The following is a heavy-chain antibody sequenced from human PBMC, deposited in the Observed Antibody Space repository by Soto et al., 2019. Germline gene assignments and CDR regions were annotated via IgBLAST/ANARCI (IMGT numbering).Heavy chain of an antibody. Sequence: GGSLRLSCAASGFTFSSYGMHWVRQAPGKGLEWAAVIWYDGSNKYYADSVKGRFTISRDNSKNTLYLQMNSLRAEDTAVYYCARERGYSGYDEIDYWGQGTLVTVSS. CDR2: IWYDGSNK. CDR1: GFTFSSYG. D-gene: IGHD5-12*01. J-gene: IGHJ4*02. V-gene: IGHV3-33*01. CDR3: ARERGYSGYDEIDY.